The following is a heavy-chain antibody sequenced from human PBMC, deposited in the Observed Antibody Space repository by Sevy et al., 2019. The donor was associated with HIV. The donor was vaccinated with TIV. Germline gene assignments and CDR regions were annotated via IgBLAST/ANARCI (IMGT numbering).Heavy chain of an antibody. J-gene: IGHJ6*02. CDR2: IKKDGSEK. CDR1: GFSFSSYW. V-gene: IGHV3-7*03. D-gene: IGHD2-2*01. CDR3: ARDCSSTSCLWGLDV. Sequence: EWSLRLSCAASGFSFSSYWMSWVRQPPGKGLEWVANIKKDGSEKYYVDSVKGRFTISRDNAKNSLFLQMNSLRAEDTAVYYCARDCSSTSCLWGLDVWGQGTTVTVSS.